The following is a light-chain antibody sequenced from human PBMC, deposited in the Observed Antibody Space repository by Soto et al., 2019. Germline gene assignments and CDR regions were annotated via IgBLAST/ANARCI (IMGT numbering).Light chain of an antibody. V-gene: IGLV2-23*01. CDR3: CSYAASSALWV. CDR2: EGS. CDR1: SSDVGAYYS. Sequence: QSALTQPASVSGSPGQSITISCTGTSSDVGAYYSVSWYQHHPGKAPKLIIYEGSKRPSGVSNRFSGSKSGDTASLTISGLQAEDEANYYCCSYAASSALWVFGGGTKLTVL. J-gene: IGLJ3*02.